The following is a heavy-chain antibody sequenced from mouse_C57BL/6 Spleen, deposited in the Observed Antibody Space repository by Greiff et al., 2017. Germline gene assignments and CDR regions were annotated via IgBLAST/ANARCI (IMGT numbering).Heavy chain of an antibody. D-gene: IGHD1-1*01. Sequence: QVQLKQSGAELVRPGASVTLSCKASGYTFTDYEMHWVKQTPVHGLEWIGAIDPETGGTAYNQKFKGKAILTADKSSSTAYMELRSLTSEDSAVYYCTRGVYYGSSPLSYWGQGTTLTVSS. J-gene: IGHJ2*01. CDR3: TRGVYYGSSPLSY. CDR1: GYTFTDYE. CDR2: IDPETGGT. V-gene: IGHV1-15*01.